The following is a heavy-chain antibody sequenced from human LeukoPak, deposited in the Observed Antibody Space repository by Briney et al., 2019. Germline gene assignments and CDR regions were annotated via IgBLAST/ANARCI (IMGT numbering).Heavy chain of an antibody. Sequence: SVKVSCKTSGGTFASYVISWVRHAPGQGLDWMGGILPIFGTADYAQKFQGRVTITADESTNTAYMELRSLTSEDTAVYYCARDRGGLDPWGQGTLVTVSS. CDR2: ILPIFGTA. D-gene: IGHD4-17*01. CDR3: ARDRGGLDP. J-gene: IGHJ5*02. V-gene: IGHV1-69*13. CDR1: GGTFASYV.